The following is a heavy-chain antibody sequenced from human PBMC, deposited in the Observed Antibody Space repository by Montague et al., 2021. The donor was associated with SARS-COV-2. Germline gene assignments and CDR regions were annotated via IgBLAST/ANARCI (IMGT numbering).Heavy chain of an antibody. CDR3: ARIPVGSKYYFDF. J-gene: IGHJ4*02. CDR1: GDSVCIKIVT. CDR2: TYYRFKWYN. Sequence: CAISGDSVCIKIVTWNWIRQSSSRRPQRLGRTYYRFKWYNDYAESVKSRITIDPDTSKHQFSLHLNSVTPEDTAVYYCARIPVGSKYYFDFWGQGTLVTVPS. V-gene: IGHV6-1*01. D-gene: IGHD2-2*01.